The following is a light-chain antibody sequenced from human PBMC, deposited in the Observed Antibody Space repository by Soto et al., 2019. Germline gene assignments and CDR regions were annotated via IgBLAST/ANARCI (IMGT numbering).Light chain of an antibody. CDR2: GAS. Sequence: EIVITKSPTTLTVSPGARATLSCRASQSVSSNLAWYQQKPGQAPRLLIFGASARATGIPARFTGSGSGTEFTLTISSLQSEDFTVYYCQQYNKWPLTFGQGTKVDNK. V-gene: IGKV3-15*01. CDR3: QQYNKWPLT. J-gene: IGKJ1*01. CDR1: QSVSSN.